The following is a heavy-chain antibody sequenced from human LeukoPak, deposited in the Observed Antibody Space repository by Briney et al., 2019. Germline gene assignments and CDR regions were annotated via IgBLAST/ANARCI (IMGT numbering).Heavy chain of an antibody. CDR2: IYYSGST. J-gene: IGHJ5*02. CDR1: GGSISSSSYY. Sequence: PSETLSLTCTVSGGSISSSSYYWGWIRQPPGKGLEWIGSIYYSGSTNYNPSLKSRVTISVDTSKNQFSLKLSSVTAADTAVYYCARGAFYSGLNWFDPWGQGTLVTVSS. CDR3: ARGAFYSGLNWFDP. D-gene: IGHD5-12*01. V-gene: IGHV4-39*07.